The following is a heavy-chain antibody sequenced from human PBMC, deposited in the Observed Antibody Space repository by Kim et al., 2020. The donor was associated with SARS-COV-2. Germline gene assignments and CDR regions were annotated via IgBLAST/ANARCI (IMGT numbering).Heavy chain of an antibody. Sequence: SETLSLTCAVYGGSFSGYYWSWIRQPPGKGLEWIGEINHSGSTNYNPSLKSRVTISVDTSKNQFSLKLSSVTAADTAVYYCARVTGPTMVRGVYVDYWG. CDR3: ARVTGPTMVRGVYVDY. J-gene: IGHJ4*01. D-gene: IGHD3-10*01. CDR1: GGSFSGYY. V-gene: IGHV4-34*01. CDR2: INHSGST.